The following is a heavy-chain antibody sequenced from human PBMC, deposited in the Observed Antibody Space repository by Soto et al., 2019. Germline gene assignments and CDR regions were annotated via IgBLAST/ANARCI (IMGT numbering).Heavy chain of an antibody. J-gene: IGHJ4*02. CDR3: GRSVRGHVVKYFDY. CDR1: GDTVSSNSAA. D-gene: IGHD3-10*01. CDR2: THYRSKWYN. Sequence: SQTLSLTCAISGDTVSSNSAAWNWTRQSPSRGLEWLGRTHYRSKWYNDYAVSVKSRITINPDTSKNQFSLQLNSVTPEDTAVYYCGRSVRGHVVKYFDYWGQGTLVTVSS. V-gene: IGHV6-1*01.